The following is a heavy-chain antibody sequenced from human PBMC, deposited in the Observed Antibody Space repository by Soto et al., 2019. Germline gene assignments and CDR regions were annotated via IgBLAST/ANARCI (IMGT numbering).Heavy chain of an antibody. CDR2: IWYDGTTT. CDR3: AGNVGSSGSSRWFDT. CDR1: GFTLSNYG. D-gene: IGHD3-10*01. V-gene: IGHV3-33*03. Sequence: QVQLVESGGGVVQPGRSLTLSCVASGFTLSNYGMHWVRQAPGKGLEWVAVIWYDGTTTYSADSVKGRFSISRDNSKNALFLQLSNLRAEDTAVYYCAGNVGSSGSSRWFDTWGQGTLVTVSS. J-gene: IGHJ5*02.